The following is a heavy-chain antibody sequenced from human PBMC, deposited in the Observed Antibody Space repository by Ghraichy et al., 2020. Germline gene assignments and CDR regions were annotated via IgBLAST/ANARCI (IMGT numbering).Heavy chain of an antibody. J-gene: IGHJ6*02. CDR3: AKGVGKWLRFDKRSRDYYYCMDV. V-gene: IGHV3-30*18. CDR2: ISYDGSNK. Sequence: GGSLRLSCAASGFTFSSYGMHWVRQAPGKGLEWVAVISYDGSNKYYADSVKGRFTISRDNSKNTLYLQMNSLRAEDTAVYYCAKGVGKWLRFDKRSRDYYYCMDVWGQGTTVTVSS. D-gene: IGHD5-12*01. CDR1: GFTFSSYG.